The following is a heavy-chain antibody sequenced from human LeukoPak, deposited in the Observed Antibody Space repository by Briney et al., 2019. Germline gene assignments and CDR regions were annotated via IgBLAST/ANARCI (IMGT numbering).Heavy chain of an antibody. CDR3: ATSGPSPTAGTRYFQH. CDR2: FDPEDGET. D-gene: IGHD6-13*01. J-gene: IGHJ1*01. V-gene: IGHV1-24*01. CDR1: GYTLTELS. Sequence: ASVKVSCKVPGYTLTELSMHWVRQAPGKGLERMGGFDPEDGETIYAQKFQGRVTMTEDTSTDTAYMELSSLRSEDTAVYYCATSGPSPTAGTRYFQHWGQGTLVTVSS.